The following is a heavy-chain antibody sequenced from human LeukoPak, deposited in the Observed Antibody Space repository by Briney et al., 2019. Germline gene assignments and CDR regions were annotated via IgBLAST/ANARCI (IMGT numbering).Heavy chain of an antibody. D-gene: IGHD6-13*01. CDR3: VKTTRPRMVAAAPDY. Sequence: GGSLRLSCAASGFTFSDSAMHWVRQASGKGLEWVGRIRSKANNYATAYAASVKGRFTISRDNSKNTLYLQMSSLRTEDTAVYYCVKTTRPRMVAAAPDYWGQGTLVTVSS. J-gene: IGHJ4*02. CDR1: GFTFSDSA. V-gene: IGHV3-73*01. CDR2: IRSKANNYAT.